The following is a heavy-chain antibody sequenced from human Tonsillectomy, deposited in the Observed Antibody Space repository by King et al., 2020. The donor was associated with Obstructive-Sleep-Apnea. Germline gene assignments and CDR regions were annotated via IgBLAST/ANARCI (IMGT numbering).Heavy chain of an antibody. V-gene: IGHV3-7*03. D-gene: IGHD1-26*01. CDR2: IKQDGSEK. J-gene: IGHJ4*02. CDR3: ARDTKVGAFKEIYYFDY. Sequence: VQLVESGGGLVQPGGSLRLSCAASGFTFSSYWMSWVRQAPGKGLEWVANIKQDGSEKYYVDSVKGRFTISGDNAKNSLYLQMNSLRAEDTAVYYCARDTKVGAFKEIYYFDYWGQGTLVTVSS. CDR1: GFTFSSYW.